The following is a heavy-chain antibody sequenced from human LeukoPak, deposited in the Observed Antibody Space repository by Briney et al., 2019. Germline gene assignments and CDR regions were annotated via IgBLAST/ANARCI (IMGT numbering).Heavy chain of an antibody. CDR3: ARGVNWWYFDL. J-gene: IGHJ2*01. CDR1: GFTFSTYW. Sequence: GGSLRLSCAASGFTFSTYWMSWVRQAPGEGLEWVANIKQDGSDKYYVDSVKGRFTISRDNAENSLYLQMNSLRAEDTAVYYCARGVNWWYFDLWGRGTLVAVSS. D-gene: IGHD1-1*01. V-gene: IGHV3-7*01. CDR2: IKQDGSDK.